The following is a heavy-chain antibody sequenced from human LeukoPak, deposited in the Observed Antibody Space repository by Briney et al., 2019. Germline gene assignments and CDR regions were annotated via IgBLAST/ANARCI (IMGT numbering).Heavy chain of an antibody. CDR3: AREASSGWHIDY. CDR1: GGSISSYY. V-gene: IGHV4-59*01. J-gene: IGHJ4*02. Sequence: SETLSLTCTVSGGSISSYYWSWIRQPPGKGLEWIGYIFHSGSTNYNPSLKSRVTMSVDTSKNQFSLKLSSVHAADTAVYYCAREASSGWHIDYWAREPWSPSPQ. D-gene: IGHD6-19*01. CDR2: IFHSGST.